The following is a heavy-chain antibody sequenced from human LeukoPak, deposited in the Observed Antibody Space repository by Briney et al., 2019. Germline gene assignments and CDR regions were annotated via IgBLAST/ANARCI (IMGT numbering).Heavy chain of an antibody. CDR2: INHSGST. D-gene: IGHD2-15*01. Sequence: SETLSLTCAVCGGSFSGYYWSWLRQPPGKGLEGIGEINHSGSTNYNPSLKSRVTISVDTSKNQFSLKLNSVTAADTAIYSCAREGSIGLYLDYWGQGTLVTVSS. CDR3: AREGSIGLYLDY. V-gene: IGHV4-34*01. J-gene: IGHJ4*02. CDR1: GGSFSGYY.